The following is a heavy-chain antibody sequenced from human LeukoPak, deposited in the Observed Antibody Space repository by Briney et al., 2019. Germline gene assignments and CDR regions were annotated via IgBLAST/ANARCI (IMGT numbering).Heavy chain of an antibody. CDR2: IYYSGST. Sequence: SETLSLTCTVSGGSISSGGYYWSWIRQHPGKGLEWIGYIYYSGSTYYNPSLKSRVTISVDTSKNQFSLKLSSVTAADTAVYYCAGRYGSGSYGMDVWGQGTTVTVSS. CDR1: GGSISSGGYY. D-gene: IGHD3-10*01. V-gene: IGHV4-31*03. CDR3: AGRYGSGSYGMDV. J-gene: IGHJ6*02.